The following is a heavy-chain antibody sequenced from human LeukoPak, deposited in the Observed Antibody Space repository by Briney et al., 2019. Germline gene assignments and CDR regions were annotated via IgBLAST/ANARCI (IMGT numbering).Heavy chain of an antibody. V-gene: IGHV4-39*02. Sequence: SETLSLTCAVSGGSFSSSYYFWGWIRQPPGKGLEWVGSVYFGGSTHYNPSLKSRVTISVDTSKNHFSLKLGSVTAADTAVYYCASRRGPTIAALLADYWGQGTLVTVSS. CDR3: ASRRGPTIAALLADY. CDR1: GGSFSSSYYF. D-gene: IGHD6-6*01. J-gene: IGHJ4*02. CDR2: VYFGGST.